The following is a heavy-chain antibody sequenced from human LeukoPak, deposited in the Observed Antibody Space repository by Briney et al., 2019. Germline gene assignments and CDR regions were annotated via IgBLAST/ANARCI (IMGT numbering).Heavy chain of an antibody. CDR2: INPSGGST. CDR1: GCSFTSYY. V-gene: IGHV1-46*01. CDR3: ATYSSGWYDGDNDAFDI. J-gene: IGHJ3*02. D-gene: IGHD6-19*01. Sequence: GAAVKVSCKASGCSFTSYYMLWVRQPPPQGREGMGMINPSGGSTSYAQKSQGRVTMTRDTSTSTVYMELSSLRSEDTAVYYCATYSSGWYDGDNDAFDIWGQGKMVTVSS.